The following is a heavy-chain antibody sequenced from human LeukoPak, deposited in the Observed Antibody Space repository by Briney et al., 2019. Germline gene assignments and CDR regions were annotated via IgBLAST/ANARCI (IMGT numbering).Heavy chain of an antibody. CDR2: INWNGGST. Sequence: PGGSLRLSCAASGFTFDDYGMSWVRQAPGKGLEWVSGINWNGGSTGYADSVKGRFTISRDNAKNSLYLQMNSLRAEDTALYHCARDGASRGRPDAFDIWGQGTMVTVSS. CDR1: GFTFDDYG. J-gene: IGHJ3*02. V-gene: IGHV3-20*01. D-gene: IGHD1-26*01. CDR3: ARDGASRGRPDAFDI.